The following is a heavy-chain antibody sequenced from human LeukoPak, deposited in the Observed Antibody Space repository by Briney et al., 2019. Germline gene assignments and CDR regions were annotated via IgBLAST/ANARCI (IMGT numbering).Heavy chain of an antibody. CDR3: ARLAARRGYYYYGMDV. D-gene: IGHD3-10*01. CDR2: IYYSGTGST. J-gene: IGHJ6*02. CDR1: GGXISGDY. V-gene: IGHV4-59*01. Sequence: SETLSLTCTVSGGXISGDYCSWIRQPPGKGLKYIGYIYYSGTGSTNYNPPLKSRVTISADTSKNQFSLKLSSVTPADTAVYYCARLAARRGYYYYGMDVWGQGTTVTVSS.